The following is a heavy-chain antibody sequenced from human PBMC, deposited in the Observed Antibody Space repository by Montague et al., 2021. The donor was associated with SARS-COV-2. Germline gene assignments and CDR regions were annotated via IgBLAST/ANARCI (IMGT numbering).Heavy chain of an antibody. Sequence: SETLSLTCTVSGGSTASDYWNWIRQSPGKRPEWICYVYYNVDTNYNPSLQSRVTISIDTSENQFSLKLNSVTAADTAVYVCASGWAVDHWGQGRLVTVSS. J-gene: IGHJ3*01. CDR1: GGSTASDY. D-gene: IGHD6-19*01. CDR2: VYYNVDT. V-gene: IGHV4-59*08. CDR3: ASGWAVDH.